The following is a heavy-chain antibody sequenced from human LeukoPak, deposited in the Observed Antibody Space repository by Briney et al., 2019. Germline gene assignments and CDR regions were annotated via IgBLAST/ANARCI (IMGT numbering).Heavy chain of an antibody. CDR3: AREDSGTSIDY. V-gene: IGHV4-59*01. CDR1: GGSISSYS. Sequence: SETLSLTCTVSGGSISSYSWSWIRQPPGKGLEWIGYIYYSGNTNYNPSLKSRVTMSLDMSKNQFSLRLTSVTAADTAVYYCAREDSGTSIDYWGQGTLVTVSS. CDR2: IYYSGNT. J-gene: IGHJ4*01. D-gene: IGHD1-26*01.